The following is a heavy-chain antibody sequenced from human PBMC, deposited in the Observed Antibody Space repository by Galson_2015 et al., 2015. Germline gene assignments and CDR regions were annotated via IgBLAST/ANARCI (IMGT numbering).Heavy chain of an antibody. CDR3: ARDLIAAAGTDWYFDL. D-gene: IGHD6-13*01. V-gene: IGHV3-48*02. CDR1: GFTFSTYS. J-gene: IGHJ2*01. CDR2: ISSGSSTI. Sequence: LRLSCAASGFTFSTYSLNWVRQAPGKGLEWVSYISSGSSTIYYADSVKGRFTISRDNAKNSLYLQMNSLRDEDTAVYYCARDLIAAAGTDWYFDLWGRGTLVTVSS.